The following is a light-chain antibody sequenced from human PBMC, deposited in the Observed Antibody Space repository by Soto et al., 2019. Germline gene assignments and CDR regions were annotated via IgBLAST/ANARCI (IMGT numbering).Light chain of an antibody. CDR3: SSYAGSNIYV. Sequence: QSALTQPPSASGSPGQSVTISCTGTSSDVGGYKYVSWYQQHPGKAPKLMIYEVSKRPSGVPDRFSGSKSGNTASLTVSGLQAEDEADYYCSSYAGSNIYVFGTGIKLTVL. V-gene: IGLV2-8*01. CDR2: EVS. J-gene: IGLJ1*01. CDR1: SSDVGGYKY.